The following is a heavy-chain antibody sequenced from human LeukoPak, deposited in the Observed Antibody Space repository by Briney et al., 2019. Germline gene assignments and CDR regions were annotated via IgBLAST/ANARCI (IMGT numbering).Heavy chain of an antibody. CDR2: ISTSGST. V-gene: IGHV4-61*02. Sequence: SETLSLTCTVSGGSISSGSYYWSWIRQPAGKGLEWIGRISTSGSTIYNPSLKSRVTISADTSKNQFSLTLSSVTAADTAVYYCATDDYGDYNRAFDIWGQGTMVTVSS. CDR1: GGSISSGSYY. CDR3: ATDDYGDYNRAFDI. J-gene: IGHJ3*02. D-gene: IGHD4-17*01.